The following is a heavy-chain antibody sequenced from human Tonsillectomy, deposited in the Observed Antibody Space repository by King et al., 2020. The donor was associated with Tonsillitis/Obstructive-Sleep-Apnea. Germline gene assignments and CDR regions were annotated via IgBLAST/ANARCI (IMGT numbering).Heavy chain of an antibody. CDR1: GGSFSGYY. J-gene: IGHJ4*02. D-gene: IGHD1-26*01. CDR3: ARGPKQRLAWELLRSLDY. Sequence: VQLPQWGAGLLKPSETLSLTCAVYGGSFSGYYWSWIRQPPGKGLEWIGEINHSGSTNYNPSLKSRVTISVDTSKNQFSLKLSSVTAADTAVYYCARGPKQRLAWELLRSLDYWGQGTLVTVSS. V-gene: IGHV4-34*01. CDR2: INHSGST.